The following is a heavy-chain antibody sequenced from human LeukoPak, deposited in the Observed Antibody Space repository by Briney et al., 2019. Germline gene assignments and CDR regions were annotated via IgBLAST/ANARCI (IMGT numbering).Heavy chain of an antibody. J-gene: IGHJ4*02. CDR3: ATSRSFDH. CDR1: GFTFSDYY. Sequence: PGGSLRLSCAASGFTFSDYYLNWIRQAPGKGLEWVSYISSTGNTIYYADSVKGRFTISRDNAKNSLYPQMNSLRAEDTAVYYCATSRSFDHWGQGTLVTVSS. V-gene: IGHV3-11*04. CDR2: ISSTGNTI.